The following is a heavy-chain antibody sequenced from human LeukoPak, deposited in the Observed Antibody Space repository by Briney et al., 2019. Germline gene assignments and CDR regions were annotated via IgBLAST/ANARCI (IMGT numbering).Heavy chain of an antibody. V-gene: IGHV4-34*01. CDR3: ARWVIAVAGDYFDY. J-gene: IGHJ4*02. CDR1: GGSFSGYY. Sequence: PSETLSLTCAVYGGSFSGYYWSWIRQPPGKGLEWIGEINHSGSTNYNPSLKSRVTISVDTSKNQFSLKLSSVTAADTAVYYCARWVIAVAGDYFDYWGQGTLVTVSS. CDR2: INHSGST. D-gene: IGHD6-19*01.